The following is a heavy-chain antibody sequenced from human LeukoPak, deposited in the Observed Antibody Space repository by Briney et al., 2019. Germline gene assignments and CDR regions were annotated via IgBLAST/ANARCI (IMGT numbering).Heavy chain of an antibody. CDR2: IYYSGST. Sequence: SSETLSLTCTVSGGSISSSSYYWGWIRQPPGKGLEWIGSIYYSGSTYYNPSLKSRVTISADTSKNQFSLKLSSVTAADTAVYYCARDSSSWINWFDPWGQGTLVTVSS. D-gene: IGHD6-13*01. CDR1: GGSISSSSYY. J-gene: IGHJ5*02. CDR3: ARDSSSWINWFDP. V-gene: IGHV4-39*02.